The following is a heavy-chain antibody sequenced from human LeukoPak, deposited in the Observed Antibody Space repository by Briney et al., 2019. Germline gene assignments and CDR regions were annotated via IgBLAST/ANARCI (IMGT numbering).Heavy chain of an antibody. V-gene: IGHV4-38-2*02. CDR3: ATRAYCSGGSCYPVSHAFDI. CDR1: GYSISSGHY. Sequence: PSETLSLTCTVSGYSISSGHYWAWIRQSPEQGLECIATMFHSGSTYYNPSLKSRVTTSVDTSKNEFSLNLSSVTAADTAVYYCATRAYCSGGSCYPVSHAFDIWGQGTMVTVSS. CDR2: MFHSGST. D-gene: IGHD2-15*01. J-gene: IGHJ3*02.